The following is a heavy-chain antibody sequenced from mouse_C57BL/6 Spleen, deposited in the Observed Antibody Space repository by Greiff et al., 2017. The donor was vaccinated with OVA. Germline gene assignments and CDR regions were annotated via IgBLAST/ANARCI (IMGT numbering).Heavy chain of an antibody. CDR2: IYPGDGDT. Sequence: VKLMESGAELVKPGASVKISCKASGYAFSSYWMNWVKQRPGKGLEWIGQIYPGDGDTNYNGKFKGKATLTADKSSSTAYMQLSSLTSEDSAVYFCARGLPEYFDYWGQGTTLTVSS. J-gene: IGHJ2*01. V-gene: IGHV1-80*01. D-gene: IGHD3-1*01. CDR3: ARGLPEYFDY. CDR1: GYAFSSYW.